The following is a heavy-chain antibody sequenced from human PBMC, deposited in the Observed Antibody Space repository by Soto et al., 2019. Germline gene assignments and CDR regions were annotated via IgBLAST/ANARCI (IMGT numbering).Heavy chain of an antibody. Sequence: GGSLRLSCATSGFVVNRNYMHWVRQAPGKGLEWVSVMYSDGKTYYGESVKGRFTISRDNSKNTVFLHMKSLRAEDTAVYYCARSPYCGTECNSGYLDFWGQGTLVTVSS. CDR2: MYSDGKT. D-gene: IGHD2-21*01. CDR3: ARSPYCGTECNSGYLDF. J-gene: IGHJ4*02. CDR1: GFVVNRNY. V-gene: IGHV3-53*01.